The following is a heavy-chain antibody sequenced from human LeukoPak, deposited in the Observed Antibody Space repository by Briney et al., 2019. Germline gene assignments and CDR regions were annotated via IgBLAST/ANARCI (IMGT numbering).Heavy chain of an antibody. J-gene: IGHJ3*02. CDR3: AIPYYYDSSGYSETAFDI. CDR1: GGTFSSYA. V-gene: IGHV1-69*05. CDR2: IIPIFGTA. D-gene: IGHD3-22*01. Sequence: ASVKVSCKASGGTFSSYAISWVRQAPGQGLEWMGGIIPIFGTANYAQKFQGRVTITTDESTSTAYMELSSLRSEDTAVYYCAIPYYYDSSGYSETAFDIWGQGTMVTVSS.